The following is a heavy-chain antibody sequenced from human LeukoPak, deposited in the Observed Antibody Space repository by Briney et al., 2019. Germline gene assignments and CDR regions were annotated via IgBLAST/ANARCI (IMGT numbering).Heavy chain of an antibody. Sequence: KSSETLSLTCTVSGGSISSSSYYWGWIRQPPGKGLEWIGNAFYSGSTYYNPSLKSRVTISIDTSKNQFSLKLSSLTAADTAVYYCARYSPRIVGATEAFDIWGQGTMVTVSS. J-gene: IGHJ3*02. CDR3: ARYSPRIVGATEAFDI. V-gene: IGHV4-39*07. D-gene: IGHD1-26*01. CDR1: GGSISSSSYY. CDR2: AFYSGST.